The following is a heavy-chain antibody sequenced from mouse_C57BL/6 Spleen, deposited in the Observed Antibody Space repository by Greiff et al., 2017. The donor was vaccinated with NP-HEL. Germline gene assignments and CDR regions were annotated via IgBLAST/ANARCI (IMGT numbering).Heavy chain of an antibody. Sequence: EVMLVESGGGLVKPGGSLKLSCAASGFTFSSYAMSWVRQTPEKRLEWVATISDGGSYTYYPDNVKGRFTISRDNAKNNLYLQMSHLESEDTAMEYCARGGKSRYFDVWGTGTTVTVSS. D-gene: IGHD2-1*01. CDR1: GFTFSSYA. J-gene: IGHJ1*03. CDR2: ISDGGSYT. CDR3: ARGGKSRYFDV. V-gene: IGHV5-4*03.